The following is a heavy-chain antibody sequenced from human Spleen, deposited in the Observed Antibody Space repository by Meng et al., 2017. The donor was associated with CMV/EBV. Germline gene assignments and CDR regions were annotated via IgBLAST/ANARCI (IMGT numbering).Heavy chain of an antibody. CDR3: AKDLLPYYYYYGMDV. CDR1: GFTFSSYG. Sequence: GESLKISCAASGFTFSSYGMHWVRQAPGKGLEWVAVIWYDGSNKYYADSVKGRFTISRDNSKNTLYLQMNSLRAEDTVVYYCAKDLLPYYYYYGMDVWGQGTTVTVSS. CDR2: IWYDGSNK. V-gene: IGHV3-33*06. J-gene: IGHJ6*02.